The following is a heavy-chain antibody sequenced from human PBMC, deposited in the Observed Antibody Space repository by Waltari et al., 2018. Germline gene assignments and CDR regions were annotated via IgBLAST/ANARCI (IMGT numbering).Heavy chain of an antibody. CDR2: IKHSGST. J-gene: IGHJ4*02. CDR3: ASDRLGYWRISHFY. V-gene: IGHV4-34*01. CDR1: GGSFSGFY. Sequence: QVQLQQWGAGLLKPSETLSLTCAVYGGSFSGFYCSWVRQPPGEGLGGIGEIKHSGSTNYTPSLKSRVTISVDTSKNQFSLKLTSVTAADTAVYYCASDRLGYWRISHFYWGQGTLVTVSS. D-gene: IGHD2-2*03.